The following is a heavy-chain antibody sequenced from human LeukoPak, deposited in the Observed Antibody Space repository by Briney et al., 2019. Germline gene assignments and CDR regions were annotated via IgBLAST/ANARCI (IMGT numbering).Heavy chain of an antibody. D-gene: IGHD2-15*01. CDR2: ISSGSSAI. V-gene: IGHV3-21*01. J-gene: IGHJ1*01. CDR3: ARYNVVSATGFQH. Sequence: PGGSLRLFCEASGFTFTTYSMTWVRQAPGKGLEWVSIISSGSSAIFSADALKGRFTISRDDAKNLLYLDMNSLRAEDTAVYYCARYNVVSATGFQHWGQGTLVTVSS. CDR1: GFTFTTYS.